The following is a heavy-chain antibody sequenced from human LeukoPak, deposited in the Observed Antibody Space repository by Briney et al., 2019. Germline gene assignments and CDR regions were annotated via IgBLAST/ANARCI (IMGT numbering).Heavy chain of an antibody. CDR3: ARDHYFKIDY. CDR1: GFIFSNFV. D-gene: IGHD3-10*01. Sequence: GSLRLSCAASGFIFSNFVMHWVRQAPGKGLVWVSRIPTDETPTNYADSVQGRFTISRDNAENTLYLQMNNLRAEDTAVYYCARDHYFKIDYWGQGTLVTVSS. V-gene: IGHV3-74*01. J-gene: IGHJ4*02. CDR2: IPTDETPT.